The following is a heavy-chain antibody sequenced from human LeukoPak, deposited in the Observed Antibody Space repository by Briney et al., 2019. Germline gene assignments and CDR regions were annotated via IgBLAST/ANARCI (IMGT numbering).Heavy chain of an antibody. CDR2: ISSSGSTI. V-gene: IGHV3-48*03. CDR3: ARVHYYGSGGAFDI. J-gene: IGHJ3*02. D-gene: IGHD3-10*01. Sequence: GGSLRLSCAASGFTFSSYEMNWVRQAPGKVLEWVSYISSSGSTIYYADSVKGRFTISRDNAKNSLYLQMNSLRAEDTAVYYCARVHYYGSGGAFDIWGQGRMVTVSS. CDR1: GFTFSSYE.